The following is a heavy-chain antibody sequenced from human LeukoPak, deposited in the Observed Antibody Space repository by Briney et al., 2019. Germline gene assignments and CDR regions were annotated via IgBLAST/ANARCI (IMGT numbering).Heavy chain of an antibody. V-gene: IGHV3-66*01. CDR3: ARGYYGGAPDC. D-gene: IGHD3-3*01. Sequence: GGSLRLSCAASGFTVSSNYMSWVRQAPRKGLEWVSVIYSGGSTYYADSVKGRFTTSRDNSENTLYLQMNSLRAEDTAVYYCARGYYGGAPDCWGQGTLVTVSS. CDR1: GFTVSSNY. J-gene: IGHJ4*02. CDR2: IYSGGST.